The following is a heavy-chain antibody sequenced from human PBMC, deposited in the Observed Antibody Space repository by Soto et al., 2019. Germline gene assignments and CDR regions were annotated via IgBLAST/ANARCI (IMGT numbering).Heavy chain of an antibody. CDR3: AAWAEGATEVH. D-gene: IGHD2-15*01. J-gene: IGHJ4*02. CDR1: GFSFSVYG. V-gene: IGHV3-33*01. Sequence: GGSLRLSCETSGFSFSVYGMHWVRQAPGKGLEWVAVIWYDASKQFYAASVEGRFTISRDDSKAILYLQMNSLRAEDTAVYYCAAWAEGATEVHWGQGTLVTVSS. CDR2: IWYDASKQ.